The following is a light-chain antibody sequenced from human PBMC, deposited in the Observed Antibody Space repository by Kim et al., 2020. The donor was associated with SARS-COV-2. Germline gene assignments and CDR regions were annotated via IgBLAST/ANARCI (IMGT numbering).Light chain of an antibody. CDR1: ISNLGNNY. J-gene: IGLJ2*01. V-gene: IGLV1-51*01. CDR2: DNN. Sequence: KVPSSCSGSISNLGNNYVSWYQHLPGTAPKLLIYDNNKRPSGIPDRFSRSKSGTSATLGITGLQTGDEADYYCGTWYSSLSAGVFGGGTQLTVL. CDR3: GTWYSSLSAGV.